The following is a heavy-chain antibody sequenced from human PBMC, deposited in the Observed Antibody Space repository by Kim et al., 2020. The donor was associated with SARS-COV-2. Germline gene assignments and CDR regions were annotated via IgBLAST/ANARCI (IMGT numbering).Heavy chain of an antibody. CDR1: GFTFSTYA. V-gene: IGHV3-64D*06. CDR3: VKDLYGGGY. CDR2: ILNDGYTT. Sequence: GGSLRLSCSASGFTFSTYAMHWVRHAPGKGLEHVSAILNDGYTTYYANSVKGRFTISRDISKNTLYLQMSSLRPEDTAMYYCVKDLYGGGYWGQGTLVTVSS. J-gene: IGHJ4*02. D-gene: IGHD4-17*01.